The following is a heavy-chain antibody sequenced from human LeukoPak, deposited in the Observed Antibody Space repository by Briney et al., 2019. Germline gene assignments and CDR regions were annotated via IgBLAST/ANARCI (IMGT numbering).Heavy chain of an antibody. CDR2: IYYSGST. D-gene: IGHD3-10*01. Sequence: PSETLSLTCTVSGGSISSSSYYWGWIRQPPGKGLEWIGSIYYSGSTYYNPSLKSRVTISVDTSKNQFSLKLSSVTAADTAVYYCARSSYGSGRYGPQFDYWGQGTLVTVSS. V-gene: IGHV4-39*07. CDR1: GGSISSSSYY. J-gene: IGHJ4*02. CDR3: ARSSYGSGRYGPQFDY.